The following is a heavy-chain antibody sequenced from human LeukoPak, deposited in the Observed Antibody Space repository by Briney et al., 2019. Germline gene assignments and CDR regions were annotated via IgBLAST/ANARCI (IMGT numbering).Heavy chain of an antibody. D-gene: IGHD3-10*01. J-gene: IGHJ5*02. Sequence: GGSLRLSCAASGFTFSSYSMNWVRQAPGKGLEGVSSISSSSSYIYYADSVKGRFTISRDNAKNSLYLQMNSLRAEDTAVYYCARDDRSLYGSYNWFDPWGQGTLVTVSS. V-gene: IGHV3-21*01. CDR1: GFTFSSYS. CDR2: ISSSSSYI. CDR3: ARDDRSLYGSYNWFDP.